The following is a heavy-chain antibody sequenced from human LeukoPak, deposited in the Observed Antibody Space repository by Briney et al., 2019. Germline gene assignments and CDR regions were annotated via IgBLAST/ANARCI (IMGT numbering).Heavy chain of an antibody. Sequence: SESLSLTCTVSGGSISSGGYYCSWIRQHPGKGLEWIGYIYYSGSTYYNPSLKSRVTISVDTSKNQFSLKLSSVTAADTAVYYCARGHYYDSGDAFDIWGQGTMVTVSS. CDR1: GGSISSGGYY. CDR3: ARGHYYDSGDAFDI. D-gene: IGHD3-22*01. CDR2: IYYSGST. V-gene: IGHV4-31*03. J-gene: IGHJ3*02.